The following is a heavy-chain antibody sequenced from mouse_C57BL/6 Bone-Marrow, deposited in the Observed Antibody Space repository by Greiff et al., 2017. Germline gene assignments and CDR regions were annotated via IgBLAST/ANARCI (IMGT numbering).Heavy chain of an antibody. CDR2: SDPSDSYT. CDR1: GYTFTSYW. D-gene: IGHD1-1*01. V-gene: IGHV1-69*01. Sequence: QVQLQQPGAELVMPGASVKLSCKASGYTFTSYWMHWVKQRPGQGLEWIGESDPSDSYTNYNQKFKGKSTLTVDKSSSTAYMQLSSLTSEDSAVYYCARRLLALDYWGQGTSVTVSS. J-gene: IGHJ4*01. CDR3: ARRLLALDY.